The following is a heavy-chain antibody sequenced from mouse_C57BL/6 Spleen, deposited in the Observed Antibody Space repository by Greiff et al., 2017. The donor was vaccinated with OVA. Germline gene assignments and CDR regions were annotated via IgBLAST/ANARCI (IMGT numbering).Heavy chain of an antibody. CDR3: ARRRQGAMDY. V-gene: IGHV5-17*01. D-gene: IGHD3-2*02. J-gene: IGHJ4*01. Sequence: DVKLVESGGGLVKPGGSLKLSCAASGFTFSDYGMHWVRQAPEQGLEWVAYISPGSSTIYYADTVKGRSTLTRDKASNTPFLQMTSLRSEDEAMYYCARRRQGAMDYWGQGTSVTVSS. CDR2: ISPGSSTI. CDR1: GFTFSDYG.